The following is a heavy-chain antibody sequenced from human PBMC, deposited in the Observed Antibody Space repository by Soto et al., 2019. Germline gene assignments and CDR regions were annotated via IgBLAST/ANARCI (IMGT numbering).Heavy chain of an antibody. D-gene: IGHD3-10*01. V-gene: IGHV1-46*01. CDR1: GYTSTTYY. Sequence: ASVKVSCKASGYTSTTYYIHWVRQAPGQGLEWMGIINPSGGSTSYAQKFQGRVTMTRDTSTSTVYMELSSLRSEDTAVYYCARAITMVRGVIITSTLKGEFDYWGQGTLVTVSS. J-gene: IGHJ4*02. CDR2: INPSGGST. CDR3: ARAITMVRGVIITSTLKGEFDY.